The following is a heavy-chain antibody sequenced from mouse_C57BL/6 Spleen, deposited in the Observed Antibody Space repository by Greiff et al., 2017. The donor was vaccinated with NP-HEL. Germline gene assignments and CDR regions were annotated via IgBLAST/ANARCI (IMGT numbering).Heavy chain of an antibody. Sequence: QVQLQQPGTELVKPGASVKLSCKASGYTFTSYWMHWVKQRPGQGLEWIGNINPSNGGTNYNEKFKSKATLTVDKSSSTAYMQLTSLTSEDSAVYYCARCDYYYGSSQPFDYWGQGTTLTVSS. J-gene: IGHJ2*01. CDR3: ARCDYYYGSSQPFDY. CDR1: GYTFTSYW. CDR2: INPSNGGT. V-gene: IGHV1-53*01. D-gene: IGHD1-1*01.